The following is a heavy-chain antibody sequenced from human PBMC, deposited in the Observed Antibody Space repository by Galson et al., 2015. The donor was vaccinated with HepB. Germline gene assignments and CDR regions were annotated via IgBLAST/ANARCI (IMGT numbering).Heavy chain of an antibody. D-gene: IGHD3-16*01. CDR3: ARDLRGGLNY. J-gene: IGHJ4*02. V-gene: IGHV1-2*02. CDR2: INPISGGA. Sequence: SVKVSCKASGYTFTDYYMHWVRQAPGQGLEWMGWINPISGGANYAQKFQGRVTMTRDTSINTAYMEVTTLKSDETAVYYCARDLRGGLNYWGQGTLVPVAS. CDR1: GYTFTDYY.